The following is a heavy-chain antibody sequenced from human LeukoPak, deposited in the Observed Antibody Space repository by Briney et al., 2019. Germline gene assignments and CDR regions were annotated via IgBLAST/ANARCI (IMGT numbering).Heavy chain of an antibody. CDR1: GYTFTGYY. CDR2: INPNSGGT. CDR3: ASGRWEPYNAFDI. D-gene: IGHD1-26*01. V-gene: IGHV1-2*02. J-gene: IGHJ3*02. Sequence: ASVKVSCKDSGYTFTGYYMHWVRQAPGQGLEWMGWINPNSGGTNYAQKFQGRVTMTRDTSISTAYMELSRLRSDDTALYHCASGRWEPYNAFDIWGQGTMVTVSS.